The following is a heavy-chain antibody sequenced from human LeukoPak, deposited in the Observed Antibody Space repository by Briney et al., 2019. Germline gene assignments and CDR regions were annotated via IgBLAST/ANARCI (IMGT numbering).Heavy chain of an antibody. CDR1: GYSISTNNY. CDR3: ARTRYYYNSRSYGAPYYFDY. Sequence: SETLSLTCTVSGYSISTNNYWGWIRQPPGKGLEWIGSIYYSGSTYYNPSLKSRVTISVDTSKNQFSLKLSSVTAADTAVYYCARTRYYYNSRSYGAPYYFDYWGQGTLVTVSS. V-gene: IGHV4-38-2*02. D-gene: IGHD3-10*01. CDR2: IYYSGST. J-gene: IGHJ4*02.